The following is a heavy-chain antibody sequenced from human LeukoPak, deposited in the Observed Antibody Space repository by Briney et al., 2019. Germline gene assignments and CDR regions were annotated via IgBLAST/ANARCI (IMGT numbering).Heavy chain of an antibody. CDR1: GYIFTGYF. J-gene: IGHJ5*02. Sequence: ASVKASCKASGYIFTGYFIHWVRQAPGQGLEWMGWINPNHGGTKYAQKFQGRVAITRDKTNSTAYMEVSSLRSDDTAVYYCAKDWGLDGFNLISWFDPWGQGTPVTVSS. V-gene: IGHV1-2*02. D-gene: IGHD5-24*01. CDR3: AKDWGLDGFNLISWFDP. CDR2: INPNHGGT.